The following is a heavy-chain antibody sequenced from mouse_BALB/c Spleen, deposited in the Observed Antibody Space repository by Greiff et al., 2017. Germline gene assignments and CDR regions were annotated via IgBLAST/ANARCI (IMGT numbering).Heavy chain of an antibody. J-gene: IGHJ1*01. CDR2: IDPSDSYT. Sequence: QVQLQQPGAELVKPGASVKMSCKASGYTFTSYWMHWVKQRPGQGLEWIGVIDPSDSYTSYNQKFKGKATLTVDTSSSTAYMQLSSLTSEDSAVYYCTRSSLYDYDSDGYWYFDVWGAGTTVTVSS. D-gene: IGHD2-4*01. V-gene: IGHV1S127*01. CDR3: TRSSLYDYDSDGYWYFDV. CDR1: GYTFTSYW.